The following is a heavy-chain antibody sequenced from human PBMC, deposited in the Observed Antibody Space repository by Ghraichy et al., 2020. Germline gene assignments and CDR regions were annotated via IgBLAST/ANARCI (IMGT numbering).Heavy chain of an antibody. V-gene: IGHV3-23*01. CDR2: ISGSGGST. Sequence: SCAASGFTFSSYAMSWVRQAPGKGLEWVSAISGSGGSTYYADSVKGRFTISRDNSKNTLYLQMNSLRAEDTAVYYCAKSLRYGDYGVYYFDYWGQGTLVTVSS. CDR3: AKSLRYGDYGVYYFDY. CDR1: GFTFSSYA. D-gene: IGHD4-17*01. J-gene: IGHJ4*02.